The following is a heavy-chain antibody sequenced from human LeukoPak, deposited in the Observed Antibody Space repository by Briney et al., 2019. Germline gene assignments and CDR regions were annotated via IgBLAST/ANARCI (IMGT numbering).Heavy chain of an antibody. V-gene: IGHV4-34*01. J-gene: IGHJ4*02. CDR1: GGSFSGYY. CDR3: ARTGTTTIGY. CDR2: INHSGST. D-gene: IGHD1-7*01. Sequence: SETLSLTCAVYGGSFSGYYWSWIRQPPGKGLEWIGEINHSGSTNYNPSLKSRVTISVDTSKNQFSLKLSSVTAADTAVYYCARTGTTTIGYWGQGTLVTVSS.